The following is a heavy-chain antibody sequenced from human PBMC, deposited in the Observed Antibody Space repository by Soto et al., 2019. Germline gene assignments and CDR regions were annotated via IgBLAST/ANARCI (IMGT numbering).Heavy chain of an antibody. D-gene: IGHD1-26*01. CDR2: IYYSGST. V-gene: IGHV4-59*08. CDR1: GGSISSYY. Sequence: SETLSLTCTVSGGSISSYYWSWIRQPPGKGLEWIGYIYYSGSTNYNPSLKSRVTISVDTSKNQFSLKLSSVTAADTAVYYCARTKSSGSSVDYWGQGTLVTVSS. CDR3: ARTKSSGSSVDY. J-gene: IGHJ4*02.